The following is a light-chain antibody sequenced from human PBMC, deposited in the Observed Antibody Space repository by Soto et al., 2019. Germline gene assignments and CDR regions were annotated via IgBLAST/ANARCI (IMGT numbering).Light chain of an antibody. CDR1: HSVLYGRNNKHY. CDR3: QQYYDNPYS. Sequence: DIVVTQSPDSQSVSPGERATIRCKSSHSVLYGRNNKHYLGWYQQKPGQSPKLLIYWASTRESGVPDRFSGSGSGTDFTLTISSLQAEDVAIYYCQQYYDNPYSFGQGTKLEIK. J-gene: IGKJ2*01. CDR2: WAS. V-gene: IGKV4-1*01.